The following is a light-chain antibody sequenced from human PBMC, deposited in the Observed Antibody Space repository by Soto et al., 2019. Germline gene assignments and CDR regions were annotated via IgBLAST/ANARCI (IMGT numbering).Light chain of an antibody. V-gene: IGLV1-44*01. CDR3: ATWDDSLYGMV. J-gene: IGLJ2*01. Sequence: QSVLTQPTSASGTPGQRVTISCSGGSSNIGRNPVNWYLQLPGTAPKLLIYTNNQRPSGVPDRVSASKSGTSASLTISGLQSEDEADYYCATWDDSLYGMVFGGGTKLTVL. CDR2: TNN. CDR1: SSNIGRNP.